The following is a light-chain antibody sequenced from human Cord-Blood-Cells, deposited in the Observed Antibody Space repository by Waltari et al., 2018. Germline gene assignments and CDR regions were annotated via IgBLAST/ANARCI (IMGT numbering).Light chain of an antibody. CDR1: QDIRNY. Sequence: DIQMTQSPSSLSASVGDRVTITCQPSQDIRNYLNWYQQKPGKAPKLLIYDASNLETEGPTRFSRRGSGTDFTFTISSLHPEDMATDYRPQYDNLPLFGPGTKVNIK. CDR3: PQYDNLPL. CDR2: DAS. V-gene: IGKV1-33*01. J-gene: IGKJ3*01.